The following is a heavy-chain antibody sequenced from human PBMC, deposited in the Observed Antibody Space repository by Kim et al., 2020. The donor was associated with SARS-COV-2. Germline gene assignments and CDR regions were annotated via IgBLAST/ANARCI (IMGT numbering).Heavy chain of an antibody. V-gene: IGHV1-2*06. J-gene: IGHJ5*02. CDR3: ARAPGDSITMVRGVISWFDP. CDR1: GYTFTGYY. D-gene: IGHD3-10*01. CDR2: INPNSGGT. Sequence: ASVKVSCKASGYTFTGYYMHWVRQAPGQGLEWMGRINPNSGGTNYAQKFQGRVTMTRDTSISTAYMELSRLRSDDTAVYYCARAPGDSITMVRGVISWFDPWGQGTLVTVSS.